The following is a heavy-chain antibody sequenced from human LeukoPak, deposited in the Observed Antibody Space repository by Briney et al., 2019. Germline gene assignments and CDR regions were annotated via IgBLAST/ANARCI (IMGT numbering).Heavy chain of an antibody. V-gene: IGHV4-39*01. D-gene: IGHD3-22*01. CDR3: VRGIPLSYYDSTSYFDA. CDR1: GASISSSSFY. CDR2: IYYSGST. J-gene: IGHJ4*02. Sequence: PSETLSLTCTVSGASISSSSFYWGWIRQPPGKGLEWIGNIYYSGSTYHNPSLKRRTTISVDTPKNQFSLMLSSVTAAATSLYYCVRGIPLSYYDSTSYFDAWGQGTLVTVSS.